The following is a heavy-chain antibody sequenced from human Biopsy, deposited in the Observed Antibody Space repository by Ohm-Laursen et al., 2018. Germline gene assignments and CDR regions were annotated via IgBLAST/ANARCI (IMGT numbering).Heavy chain of an antibody. CDR2: IIPILGTG. D-gene: IGHD3-9*01. V-gene: IGHV1-69*06. CDR3: ATKLTGYFHH. Sequence: SVKVSCKASGGTFSNYGINWVRQAPGQGLEWMGGIIPILGTGNYAQKFQDRVTVAADTSTSTATMELRSLRSDDTAVYYCATKLTGYFHHWGQGTLVIVSS. J-gene: IGHJ1*01. CDR1: GGTFSNYG.